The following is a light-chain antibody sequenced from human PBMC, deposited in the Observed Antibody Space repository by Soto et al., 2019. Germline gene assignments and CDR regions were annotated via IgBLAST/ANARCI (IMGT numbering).Light chain of an antibody. CDR1: QSISGY. CDR3: QHYNSYSIT. Sequence: DIQMTQSPSTLSASVGDRVTITFLSSQSISGYLAWYQQKPGKAPKLLIYDASSLESGVPSRFSGSASGTEFTLTISSLQPDDFATYYCQHYNSYSITFGQGTRLEIK. CDR2: DAS. J-gene: IGKJ5*01. V-gene: IGKV1-5*01.